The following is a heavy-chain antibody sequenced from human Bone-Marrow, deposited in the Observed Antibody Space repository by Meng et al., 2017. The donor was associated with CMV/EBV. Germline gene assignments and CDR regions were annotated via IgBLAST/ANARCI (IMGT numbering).Heavy chain of an antibody. Sequence: GESLKISCAASGFTFSSYEMNWVRQAPGKGLEWVSYISSSGSTIYYADSVKGRFTISRDNSKNTLYLQMNSLRAEDTAVYYCAREYQLQQGGYDAFDIWGQGTMVTVS. V-gene: IGHV3-48*03. CDR3: AREYQLQQGGYDAFDI. J-gene: IGHJ3*02. CDR2: ISSSGSTI. CDR1: GFTFSSYE. D-gene: IGHD2-2*01.